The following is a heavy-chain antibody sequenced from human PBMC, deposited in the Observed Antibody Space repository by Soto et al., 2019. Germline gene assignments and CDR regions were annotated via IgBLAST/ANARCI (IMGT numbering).Heavy chain of an antibody. D-gene: IGHD2-21*02. J-gene: IGHJ5*02. Sequence: GGSLRLSCPASGFNFSNHWMHWFRQRPAEGLVWVSRITSDGKSKAYAESVKGRFAISRDNAKNTLYLQMNGLTAEDTAVYYCARESGDWPLNWFDPWGQGPLVTVSS. CDR3: ARESGDWPLNWFDP. CDR2: ITSDGKSK. CDR1: GFNFSNHW. V-gene: IGHV3-74*01.